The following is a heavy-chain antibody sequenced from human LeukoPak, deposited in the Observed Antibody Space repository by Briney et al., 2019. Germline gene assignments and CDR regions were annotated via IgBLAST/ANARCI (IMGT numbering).Heavy chain of an antibody. V-gene: IGHV4-31*03. CDR2: FHYTGNT. CDR3: ARRSPEEYFQY. D-gene: IGHD1-14*01. Sequence: SQTLSLTCSVSGDSISSGGYYCSWIRQHPGKGLEWIGYFHYTGNTYYNLSLKSRVTISVDTSKNQFSLKLSSVTAADTAVYYCARRSPEEYFQYWGQGTLVTVSS. J-gene: IGHJ1*01. CDR1: GDSISSGGYY.